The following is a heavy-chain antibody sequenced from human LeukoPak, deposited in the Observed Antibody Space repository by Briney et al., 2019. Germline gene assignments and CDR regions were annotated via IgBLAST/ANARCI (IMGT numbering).Heavy chain of an antibody. CDR1: GFTFSSYE. CDR2: ISGSGRTM. CDR3: ARGGLYGYDVFDY. D-gene: IGHD5-12*01. Sequence: GGSLRPSCAASGFTFSSYEMNWVRQAPGKGLEWVSYISGSGRTMSYADSVKGRFTISRDNAKNSLYLQMNSLRVEDTAVYHCARGGLYGYDVFDYWGQGTLVTVSS. J-gene: IGHJ4*02. V-gene: IGHV3-48*03.